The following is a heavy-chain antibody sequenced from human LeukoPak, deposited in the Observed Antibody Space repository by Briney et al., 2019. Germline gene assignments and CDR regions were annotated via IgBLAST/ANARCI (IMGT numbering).Heavy chain of an antibody. CDR3: AREKYSGSYFFDY. Sequence: SETLSLTCTVSGGSISSYYWNWIRQPPGKGLEWIAYIYYSGNTNYNPSLKSRVTISVDTSKNQFSLKLSSVTAADTAVYYCAREKYSGSYFFDYWGQGTLVTVSS. J-gene: IGHJ4*02. V-gene: IGHV4-59*01. D-gene: IGHD1-26*01. CDR1: GGSISSYY. CDR2: IYYSGNT.